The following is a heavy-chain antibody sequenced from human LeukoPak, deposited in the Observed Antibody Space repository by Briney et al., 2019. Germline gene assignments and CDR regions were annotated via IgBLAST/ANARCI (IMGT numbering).Heavy chain of an antibody. CDR1: GFTVSKYY. V-gene: IGHV3-53*01. J-gene: IGHJ2*01. CDR2: IYSGGST. D-gene: IGHD2-21*02. CDR3: ARDGAYCDGDCYYWYFDL. Sequence: GGSLRLSCAVSGFTVSKYYMSWVRQAPGKGLEWVSVIYSGGSTNYADSVKGRFTISRDISKNTLYLQMNSLRAEDTAVYYCARDGAYCDGDCYYWYFDLWGRGTLVTVSS.